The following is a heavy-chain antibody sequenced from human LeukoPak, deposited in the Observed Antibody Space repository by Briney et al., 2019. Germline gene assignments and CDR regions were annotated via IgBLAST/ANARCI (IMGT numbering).Heavy chain of an antibody. V-gene: IGHV1-69*05. J-gene: IGHJ4*02. Sequence: SVKVSCKASGGTFSSYAISWVRQAPGQGLEWMGGIIPIFGTANYAQKFQGRVTITTDESTSTAYMKLSSLRSEDTAAYYCATPVNNGYYFDYWGQGTLVTVSS. D-gene: IGHD1-14*01. CDR3: ATPVNNGYYFDY. CDR1: GGTFSSYA. CDR2: IIPIFGTA.